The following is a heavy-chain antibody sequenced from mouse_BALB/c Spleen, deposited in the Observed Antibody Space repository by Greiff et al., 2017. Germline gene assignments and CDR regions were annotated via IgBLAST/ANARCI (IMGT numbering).Heavy chain of an antibody. CDR1: GFTFSSFG. D-gene: IGHD4-1*01. J-gene: IGHJ2*01. CDR3: ARNADWDVLDY. V-gene: IGHV5-17*02. Sequence: EVLLQESGGGLVQPGGSGKLSCAASGFTFSSFGMHWVRQAPEKGLEWVAYISSGSSTIYYEDTVKGRFTISRDNPKNTLFLQMTSLRSEDTAMYYCARNADWDVLDYWGQGTTLTVSS. CDR2: ISSGSSTI.